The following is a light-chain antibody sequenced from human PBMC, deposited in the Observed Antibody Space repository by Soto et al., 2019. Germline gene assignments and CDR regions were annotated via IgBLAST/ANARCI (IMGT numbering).Light chain of an antibody. CDR2: EVS. J-gene: IGLJ1*01. V-gene: IGLV2-14*01. CDR1: SSDTAGYNY. Sequence: QSVLTQPASVSGSPGQSITISCTGTSSDTAGYNYVSWYQQHPGKAPKLMIYEVSNRPSGVSNRLSGSQSGNTASLTISGLQAEDEANYYCSSYTTSNTPLYVFGTGTKLTVL. CDR3: SSYTTSNTPLYV.